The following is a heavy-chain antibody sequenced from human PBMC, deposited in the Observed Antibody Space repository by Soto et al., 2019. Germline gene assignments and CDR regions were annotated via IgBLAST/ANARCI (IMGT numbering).Heavy chain of an antibody. CDR1: GFTFSSYG. D-gene: IGHD2-2*01. V-gene: IGHV3-33*01. CDR3: ARGPAVPAAAYYYYYMDV. J-gene: IGHJ6*03. Sequence: GGSLRLSCAASGFTFSSYGMHWVRQAPGKGLEWVAVIWYDGSNKYYADSVKGRFTISRDNSKNTLYLQMNSLGAEDTAVYYCARGPAVPAAAYYYYYMDVWGKGTTVTVSS. CDR2: IWYDGSNK.